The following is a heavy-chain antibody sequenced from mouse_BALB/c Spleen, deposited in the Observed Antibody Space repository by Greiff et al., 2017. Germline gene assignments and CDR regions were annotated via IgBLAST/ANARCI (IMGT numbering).Heavy chain of an antibody. CDR2: INPSNGGT. CDR3: TRSVYYGSSPLYYAMDY. V-gene: IGHV1S81*02. D-gene: IGHD1-1*01. Sequence: QVQLQQSGAELVKPGASVKLSCKASGYTFTSYYMYWVKQRPGQGLEWIGEINPSNGGTNFNEKFKSKATLTVDKSSSTAYMQLSSLTSEDSAVYYCTRSVYYGSSPLYYAMDYWGQGTSVTVSS. CDR1: GYTFTSYY. J-gene: IGHJ4*01.